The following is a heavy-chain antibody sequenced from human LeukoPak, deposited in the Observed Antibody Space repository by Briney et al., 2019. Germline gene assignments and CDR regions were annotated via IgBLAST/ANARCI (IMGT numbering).Heavy chain of an antibody. Sequence: PSETLSLTCAVYGGSFNGYYWSWIRQPPGKGLEWIGEINHSGNTNYNPSLKSRVTISVDTSKNQFSLKLSSVTAADTAVYYCARVGLFLLDYWGHGTLVTVSS. J-gene: IGHJ4*01. V-gene: IGHV4-34*01. CDR1: GGSFNGYY. CDR2: INHSGNT. D-gene: IGHD3-22*01. CDR3: ARVGLFLLDY.